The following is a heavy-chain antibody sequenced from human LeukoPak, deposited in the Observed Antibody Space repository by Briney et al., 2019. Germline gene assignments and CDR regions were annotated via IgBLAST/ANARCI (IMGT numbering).Heavy chain of an antibody. V-gene: IGHV4-34*01. CDR1: GGSFSDSY. CDR3: ARGSNSVAY. CDR2: ISHSGDT. Sequence: SETLSLTCAVYGGSFSDSYWSWIRQPPGEGLEWVGEISHSGDTNYNPSLKSRVTISVDTSKNQFSLNLSSVTAADTAVNYCARGSNSVAYWGQGTLVTVSS. J-gene: IGHJ4*02. D-gene: IGHD4-23*01.